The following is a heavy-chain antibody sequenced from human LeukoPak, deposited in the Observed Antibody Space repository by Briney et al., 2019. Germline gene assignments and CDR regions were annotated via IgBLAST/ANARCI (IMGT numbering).Heavy chain of an antibody. CDR1: GCTFTSYY. J-gene: IGHJ5*02. D-gene: IGHD6-19*01. V-gene: IGHV1-46*01. Sequence: GGSAKVSSKASGCTFTSYYMHWVRQAPGQGREGMGIHNPRGGSTNYAQKCQGRVTMPRDKSTSTVYMELSSLRSADTAVYYCGREPRVVAGTGFDPWGQGTLVTVSS. CDR2: HNPRGGST. CDR3: GREPRVVAGTGFDP.